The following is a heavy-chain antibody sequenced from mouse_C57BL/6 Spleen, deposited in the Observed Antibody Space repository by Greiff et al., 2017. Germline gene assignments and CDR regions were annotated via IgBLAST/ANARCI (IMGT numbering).Heavy chain of an antibody. CDR2: INPYNGGT. CDR3: ARWSTSYAMDY. D-gene: IGHD5-5*01. J-gene: IGHJ4*01. Sequence: VQLQQSGPVLVKPGASVKMSCKASGYTFTDYYMNWVKQSHGKSLEWIGVINPYNGGTSYNQKFKGKATLTVDKSSSTAYMELNSLTSEDSAVYYCARWSTSYAMDYWGQGTSVTVSS. CDR1: GYTFTDYY. V-gene: IGHV1-19*01.